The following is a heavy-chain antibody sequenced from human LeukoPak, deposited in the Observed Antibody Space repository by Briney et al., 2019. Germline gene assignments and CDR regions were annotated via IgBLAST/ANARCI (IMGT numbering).Heavy chain of an antibody. J-gene: IGHJ4*02. V-gene: IGHV3-21*06. CDR2: IGPTGLDR. CDR1: GLTFSTSG. D-gene: IGHD1-14*01. CDR3: ATETNGRHYDY. Sequence: GGSLRLSCTTSGLTFSTSGFNWVRQAPGKGLEWVASIGPTGLDRYHADSIKGRFTISRDNANNFLYLQMDSLRAEDTAVYYCATETNGRHYDYWGQGTLLTVSS.